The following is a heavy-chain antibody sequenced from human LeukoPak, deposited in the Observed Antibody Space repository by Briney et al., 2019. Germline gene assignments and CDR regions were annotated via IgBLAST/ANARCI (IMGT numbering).Heavy chain of an antibody. CDR2: IYYSGST. J-gene: IGHJ5*02. Sequence: SETLPLTCTVSGGSISSGGYYWSWIRQHPGKGLEWIGYIYYSGSTYYNPSLKSRVTISVDTSKNQFSLKLSSVTAADTAVYYCARDLYSGYDFYQFDPWGQGTLVTVSS. D-gene: IGHD5-12*01. CDR1: GGSISSGGYY. V-gene: IGHV4-31*03. CDR3: ARDLYSGYDFYQFDP.